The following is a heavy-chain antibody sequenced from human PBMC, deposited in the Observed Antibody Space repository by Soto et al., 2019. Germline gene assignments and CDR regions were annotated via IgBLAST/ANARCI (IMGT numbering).Heavy chain of an antibody. J-gene: IGHJ4*02. V-gene: IGHV4-34*01. CDR1: GGSFSGYY. Sequence: SETLSLTCAVYGGSFSGYYWSWIRQPPGKGLEWIGEINHSGSTNYNPSLKSRVTISVDTSKNQFSLKLSSVTAADTAVYYCARVGWSPRTVTAPYLDYWGQGTLVTVS. CDR2: INHSGST. D-gene: IGHD4-4*01. CDR3: ARVGWSPRTVTAPYLDY.